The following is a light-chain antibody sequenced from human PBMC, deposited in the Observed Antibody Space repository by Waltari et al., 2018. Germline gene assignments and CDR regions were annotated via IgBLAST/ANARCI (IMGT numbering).Light chain of an antibody. CDR3: QQCHSPPFS. J-gene: IGKJ3*01. V-gene: IGKV1-5*03. CDR2: KAS. Sequence: DIEMTQSPSSLSASVGDKVTLNCQANHSISNWLAWYQQKPGKAPRPLIYKASTLESGVPSRFAASGSGTDFTLTISGLQSEDFATYYCQQCHSPPFSFGRGTKVDIK. CDR1: HSISNW.